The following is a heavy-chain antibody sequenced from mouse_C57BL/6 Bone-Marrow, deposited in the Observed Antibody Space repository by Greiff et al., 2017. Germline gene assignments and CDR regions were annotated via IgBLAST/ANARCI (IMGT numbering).Heavy chain of an antibody. J-gene: IGHJ4*01. CDR1: GYSITSGYY. D-gene: IGHD2-10*01. CDR3: ALSYYGNYVDYAMDY. Sequence: EVQLVESGPGLVKPSQSLSLTCSVTGYSITSGYYWNWIRQVPGNKLEWMGYISYDGSNNYNPSLKNRISITRDTSKNQFFLKLNSVTTEDTATYYCALSYYGNYVDYAMDYWGQGTSVTVSS. V-gene: IGHV3-6*01. CDR2: ISYDGSN.